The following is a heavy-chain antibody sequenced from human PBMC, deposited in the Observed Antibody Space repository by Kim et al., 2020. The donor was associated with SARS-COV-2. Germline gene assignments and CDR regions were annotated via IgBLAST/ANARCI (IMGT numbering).Heavy chain of an antibody. CDR3: AKYSSSSGVDY. CDR2: T. D-gene: IGHD6-6*01. V-gene: IGHV1-3*01. Sequence: TQYSQKFQGRVTITRETSANTAYMELSSLRSEDTAMYYCAKYSSSSGVDYWGQRTLVTVSS. J-gene: IGHJ4*02.